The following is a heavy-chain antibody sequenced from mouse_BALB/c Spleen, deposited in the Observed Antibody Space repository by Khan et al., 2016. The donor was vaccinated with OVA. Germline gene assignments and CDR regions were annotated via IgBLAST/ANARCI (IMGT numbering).Heavy chain of an antibody. V-gene: IGHV3-2*02. CDR1: GYSITSDYA. CDR3: ARVYGGDFDS. Sequence: EVQLQESGPGLVKPSQSLSLICTVTGYSITSDYAWNWIRQFPGNKLEWMGFISYSGNTNYNPSLKSRISITRDTSKNQFFLQLNSVTTEDTATYYCARVYGGDFDSWGQGTTLTVSS. CDR2: ISYSGNT. J-gene: IGHJ2*01. D-gene: IGHD1-1*01.